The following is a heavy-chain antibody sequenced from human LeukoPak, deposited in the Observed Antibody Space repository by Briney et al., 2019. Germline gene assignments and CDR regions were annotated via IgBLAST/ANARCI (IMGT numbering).Heavy chain of an antibody. CDR2: IRSKANSYAT. V-gene: IGHV3-73*01. CDR1: GFTFSGSA. D-gene: IGHD6-6*01. Sequence: PGGSRRLSCAASGFTFSGSAMHWVRQASGKGLEWVGRIRSKANSYATAYAASVKGRFTISRDDSKNTAYLQVNSLKTEDTAVYYCTADSSSRVYWGQGTLVTVSS. CDR3: TADSSSRVY. J-gene: IGHJ4*02.